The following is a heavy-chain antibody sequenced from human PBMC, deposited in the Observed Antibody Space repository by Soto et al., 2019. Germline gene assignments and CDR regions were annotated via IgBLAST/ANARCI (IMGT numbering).Heavy chain of an antibody. D-gene: IGHD3-16*02. V-gene: IGHV1-8*01. CDR3: ARYPRVWGSYRKYNWFDP. Sequence: GASVKASCKASGYTFTSYDINWVRQATGQGLEWMGWMNPNSGNTGYAQKFQGRVTMTRNTSISTAYMELSSLRSEDTAVYYCARYPRVWGSYRKYNWFDPWGQGTLVTVSS. CDR1: GYTFTSYD. CDR2: MNPNSGNT. J-gene: IGHJ5*02.